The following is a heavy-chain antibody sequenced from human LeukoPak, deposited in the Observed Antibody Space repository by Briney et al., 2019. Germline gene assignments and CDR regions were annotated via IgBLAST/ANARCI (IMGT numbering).Heavy chain of an antibody. CDR1: GYTFTSYD. J-gene: IGHJ5*02. Sequence: ASVKVSCKASGYTFTSYDINWLRQATGQGLEWMGWMNPNSGNTGYAQKFQGRVTITRNTSISTAYMELSSLRSEDTAVYYCARGRKWELLLEPGNWFDPWGQGTLVTVPS. CDR2: MNPNSGNT. V-gene: IGHV1-8*03. D-gene: IGHD1-26*01. CDR3: ARGRKWELLLEPGNWFDP.